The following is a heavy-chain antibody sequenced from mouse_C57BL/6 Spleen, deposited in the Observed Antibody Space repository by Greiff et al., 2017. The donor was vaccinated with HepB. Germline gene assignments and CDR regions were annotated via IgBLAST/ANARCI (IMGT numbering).Heavy chain of an antibody. V-gene: IGHV5-6*02. CDR3: ARRDYSNYDYYAMDY. CDR1: GFTFSSYG. Sequence: EVKLVESGGDLVKPGGSLKLSCAASGFTFSSYGMSWVRQTPDKRLEWVATISSGGSYTYYPDSVKGRFTISRDNAKKTRYLQMSSLKSEDTAMYYCARRDYSNYDYYAMDYWGQGTSVTVSS. J-gene: IGHJ4*01. CDR2: ISSGGSYT. D-gene: IGHD2-5*01.